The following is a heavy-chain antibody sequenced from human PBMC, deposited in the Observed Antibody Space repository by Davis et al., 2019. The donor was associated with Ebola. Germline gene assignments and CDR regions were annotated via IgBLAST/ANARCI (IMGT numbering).Heavy chain of an antibody. CDR2: ISSGSRFI. CDR3: ARDQIGRTKYYGMDA. D-gene: IGHD2/OR15-2a*01. Sequence: PGGSLRLSCVASGLTFSAYTINWIRQAPGKGLELVSSISSGSRFISYADSVKGRFTISRDNAKNSVSLQMNRLRDEDTAVYYCARDQIGRTKYYGMDAWGQGTTVTVSS. J-gene: IGHJ6*02. CDR1: GLTFSAYT. V-gene: IGHV3-21*01.